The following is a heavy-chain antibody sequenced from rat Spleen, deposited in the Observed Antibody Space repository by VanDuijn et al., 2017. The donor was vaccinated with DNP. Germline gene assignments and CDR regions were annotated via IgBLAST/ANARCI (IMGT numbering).Heavy chain of an antibody. CDR3: TTLTGIPDY. V-gene: IGHV5-27*01. Sequence: EVHLVESGGGLVQPGRSLKLSCAASGFTFSNYGMAWVRQAPTKGLEWVASITNSGGSTYYRDSVKGRFTISRDNAKSTLYLQMDSLRSEDTATYYWTTLTGIPDYWGQGVMVTVSS. D-gene: IGHD5-1*01. J-gene: IGHJ2*01. CDR2: ITNSGGST. CDR1: GFTFSNYG.